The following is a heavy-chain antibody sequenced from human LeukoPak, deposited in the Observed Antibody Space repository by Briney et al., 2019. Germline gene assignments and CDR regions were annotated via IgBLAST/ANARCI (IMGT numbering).Heavy chain of an antibody. CDR1: GGSISSYL. J-gene: IGHJ4*02. Sequence: SETLSLTCTVSGGSISSYLWGRIRQPPGKGLEWIGYIYYSGSTNYNPSLKSRVTILVGTSKNQFSLKVSSVTAADTAVYYCARGQYSGSCFDNWGQGSLVTVSS. CDR2: IYYSGST. V-gene: IGHV4-59*01. D-gene: IGHD1-26*01. CDR3: ARGQYSGSCFDN.